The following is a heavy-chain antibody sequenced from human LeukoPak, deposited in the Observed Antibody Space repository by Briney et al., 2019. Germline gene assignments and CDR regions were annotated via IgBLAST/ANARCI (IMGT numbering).Heavy chain of an antibody. CDR2: INHSGST. V-gene: IGHV4-34*01. CDR1: GGSFSGYY. CDR3: ARGLILLWFGETKGFDP. Sequence: PSETLSLTCAVYGGSFSGYYWSWIRQPPGKGLEWIGEINHSGSTNYNPSLKSRVTISVDTSKNQFSLKLSSVTAADTAVYYCARGLILLWFGETKGFDPWGQGTLVTVSS. J-gene: IGHJ5*02. D-gene: IGHD3-10*01.